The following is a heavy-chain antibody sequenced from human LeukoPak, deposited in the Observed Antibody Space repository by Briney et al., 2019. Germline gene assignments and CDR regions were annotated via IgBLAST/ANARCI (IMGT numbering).Heavy chain of an antibody. CDR3: ARGLPQPIAAAGIAFWFDP. V-gene: IGHV1-2*02. Sequence: ASVKDSCKASGYTLTRYYMHWLRQAPGQGLEWMEWINPNSGGTNYAQKFQGRVTMTRDTSISTAYMELSRLRSDDTAVYYCARGLPQPIAAAGIAFWFDPWGQGTLVTVSS. D-gene: IGHD6-13*01. CDR2: INPNSGGT. CDR1: GYTLTRYY. J-gene: IGHJ5*02.